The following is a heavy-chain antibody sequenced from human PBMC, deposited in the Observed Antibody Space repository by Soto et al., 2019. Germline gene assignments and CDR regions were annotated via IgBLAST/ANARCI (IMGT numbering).Heavy chain of an antibody. D-gene: IGHD3-10*01. J-gene: IGHJ5*02. CDR1: GGSISSGDYY. CDR2: IYYSGST. V-gene: IGHV4-30-4*01. CDR3: ARGRITMVRGVKPKGWFDP. Sequence: SETLSLTCTVSGGSISSGDYYWGWIRQPPGKGLEWIGYIYYSGSTYYNPSLKSRVTISIDTSKNQFSLKLSSVTAADTAVYYCARGRITMVRGVKPKGWFDPWGQGTLVTVSS.